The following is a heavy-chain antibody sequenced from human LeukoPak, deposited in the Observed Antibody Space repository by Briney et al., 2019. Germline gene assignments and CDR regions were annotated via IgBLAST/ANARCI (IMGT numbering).Heavy chain of an antibody. V-gene: IGHV3-23*01. CDR1: GFTFSSYA. CDR3: AREYYGSGSSYYFDY. J-gene: IGHJ4*02. Sequence: GGSLRLSCAASGFTFSSYAMSWVRQAPGKGLEWVSGISGSGGSTYYADSVEGRFTISRDNSKNTLYLQMNSLRAEDTAVYYCAREYYGSGSSYYFDYWGQGTLVTVSS. CDR2: ISGSGGST. D-gene: IGHD3-10*01.